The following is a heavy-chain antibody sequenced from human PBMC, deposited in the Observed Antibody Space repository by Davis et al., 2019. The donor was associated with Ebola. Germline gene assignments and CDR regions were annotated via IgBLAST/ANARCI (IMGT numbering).Heavy chain of an antibody. D-gene: IGHD3-10*01. Sequence: ASVKVSCKVSGYTLTELSMHWVRQAPGKGLEWMGGFDPEDGETIYAQKFQGRVTMTEDTSTDTAYMELSSLRSEDTAVYYCATLAITMVQGVIMALYYFDYWGQGTLVTVSS. V-gene: IGHV1-24*01. CDR3: ATLAITMVQGVIMALYYFDY. CDR2: FDPEDGET. CDR1: GYTLTELS. J-gene: IGHJ4*02.